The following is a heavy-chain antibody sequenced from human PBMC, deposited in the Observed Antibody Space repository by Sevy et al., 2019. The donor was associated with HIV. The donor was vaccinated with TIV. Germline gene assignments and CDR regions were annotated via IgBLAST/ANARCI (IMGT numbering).Heavy chain of an antibody. D-gene: IGHD5-12*01. CDR1: GFTFSSYS. V-gene: IGHV3-48*02. J-gene: IGHJ4*02. CDR2: ISSSSSTI. Sequence: GGSLRLSCAASGFTFSSYSMNWVRRAPGKGLEWVSYISSSSSTIYYADSVKGRFTISRDNAKNSLYLQMNSLRDEDTAVYYCATDKEDGYNFFAFDYWGQGTLVTVSS. CDR3: ATDKEDGYNFFAFDY.